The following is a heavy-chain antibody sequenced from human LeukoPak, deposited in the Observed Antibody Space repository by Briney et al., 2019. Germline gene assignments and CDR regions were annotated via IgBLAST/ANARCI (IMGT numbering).Heavy chain of an antibody. Sequence: EASVKVSFKASGGTFSCYAISWVRQAPGQGLEWMGGIIPIFGTANYAQKFQGRVTITADESTSTAYMELSSLRSEDTAVYYCARVEEWGTSEFDYWGQGTLVTVSS. D-gene: IGHD1-14*01. V-gene: IGHV1-69*13. J-gene: IGHJ4*02. CDR3: ARVEEWGTSEFDY. CDR2: IIPIFGTA. CDR1: GGTFSCYA.